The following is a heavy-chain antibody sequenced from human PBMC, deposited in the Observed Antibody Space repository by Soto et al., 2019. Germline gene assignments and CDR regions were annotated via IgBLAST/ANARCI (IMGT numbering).Heavy chain of an antibody. Sequence: SETLSLTCVVSNFSISSGDYCGWIRQPPGKGLEWIASIYRSVTTSYNPSLKSRVTISVDPSKNQFSLMLTAVTAADTAVYYCARTDSGSCYSVFNYSGRGSLVTLFS. CDR2: IYRSVTT. D-gene: IGHD2-15*01. V-gene: IGHV4-38-2*01. CDR1: NFSISSGDY. CDR3: ARTDSGSCYSVFNY. J-gene: IGHJ4*02.